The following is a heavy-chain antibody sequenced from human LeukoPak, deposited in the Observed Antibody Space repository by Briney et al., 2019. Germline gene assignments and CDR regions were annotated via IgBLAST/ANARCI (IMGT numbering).Heavy chain of an antibody. D-gene: IGHD6-13*01. CDR2: MNPNRGNT. Sequence: ASVKVSCKASRYTFTSYDINWGPQAPRQGVECMGWMNPNRGNTGYAQKFQGRVTMTRNTSISTAYMELSSLRSEDTAVYYCAIFPYSSSWYWVYYYYSGMDVWGQGTTVTVSS. CDR1: RYTFTSYD. V-gene: IGHV1-8*01. CDR3: AIFPYSSSWYWVYYYYSGMDV. J-gene: IGHJ6*02.